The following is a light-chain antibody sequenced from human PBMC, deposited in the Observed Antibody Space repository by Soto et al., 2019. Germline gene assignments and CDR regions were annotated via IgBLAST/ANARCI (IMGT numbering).Light chain of an antibody. CDR1: ENIKNY. CDR2: GAS. J-gene: IGKJ1*01. V-gene: IGKV1-39*01. CDR3: AQIYTAQWT. Sequence: DIHVTQSPSSLPASLGDRVTITCRASENIKNYLIWYQQKPGKAPKLLIYGASTLKTGVPSRFSGSGSGTDLTFTIGGLQPDDFATYYCAQIYTAQWTFGQGTRV.